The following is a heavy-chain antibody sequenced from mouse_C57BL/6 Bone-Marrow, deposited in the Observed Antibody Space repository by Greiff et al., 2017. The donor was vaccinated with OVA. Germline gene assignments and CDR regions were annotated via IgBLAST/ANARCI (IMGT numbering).Heavy chain of an antibody. CDR2: ISSGSSTI. Sequence: EVKLMESGGGLVKPGGSLKLSCAASGFTFSDYGMHWVRQAPEKGLEWVAYISSGSSTIYYADTVKGRFTISRDNAKNTLFLQMTSLRSEDTAMYYCARPFTTVRYFDVWGTGTTVTVSS. J-gene: IGHJ1*03. D-gene: IGHD1-1*01. CDR1: GFTFSDYG. CDR3: ARPFTTVRYFDV. V-gene: IGHV5-17*01.